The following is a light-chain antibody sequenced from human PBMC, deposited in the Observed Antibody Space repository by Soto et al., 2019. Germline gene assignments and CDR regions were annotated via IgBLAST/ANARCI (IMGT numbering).Light chain of an antibody. CDR3: LKHNTNAWT. J-gene: IGKJ1*01. Sequence: DIQMTQSPCSLSASVGDRVTITCRASQDIRDDLGWYQQKPGKANRRLIYGASTLQSGVTSRFSGSGSGTEFTLTISSLQPEDFATYYCLKHNTNAWTFGQGTKVDIK. CDR2: GAS. CDR1: QDIRDD. V-gene: IGKV1-17*01.